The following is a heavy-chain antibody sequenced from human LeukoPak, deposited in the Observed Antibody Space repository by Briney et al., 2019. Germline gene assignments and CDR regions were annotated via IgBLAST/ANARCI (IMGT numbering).Heavy chain of an antibody. CDR3: AKDILPYYGSGSIFDY. J-gene: IGHJ4*02. D-gene: IGHD3-10*01. Sequence: PGGSLRLSCAASGFTFSSYGMHWVRQAPGKGLEWVAVIWYDGSNKYYADSVKGRFTISRDNSKNTLYLQMNSLRAEDTEDTAVYYCAKDILPYYGSGSIFDYWGQGTLVTVSS. V-gene: IGHV3-33*06. CDR2: IWYDGSNK. CDR1: GFTFSSYG.